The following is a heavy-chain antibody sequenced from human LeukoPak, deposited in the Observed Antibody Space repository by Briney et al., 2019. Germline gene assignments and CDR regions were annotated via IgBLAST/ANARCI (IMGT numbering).Heavy chain of an antibody. CDR2: IYYSGST. V-gene: IGHV4-39*01. Sequence: PSETLSLTCTVSGGSISSSSYYWGWIRQPPGKGLEWIGSIYYSGSTYYNPSLKSRVTISVDTSKNQFSLKLSSVTAADTAVYYCARRSAYYYGSGSYHDYWGQGTLVTVSS. CDR1: GGSISSSSYY. D-gene: IGHD3-10*01. CDR3: ARRSAYYYGSGSYHDY. J-gene: IGHJ4*02.